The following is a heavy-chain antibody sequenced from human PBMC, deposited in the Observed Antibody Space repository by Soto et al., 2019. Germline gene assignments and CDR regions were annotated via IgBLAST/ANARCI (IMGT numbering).Heavy chain of an antibody. V-gene: IGHV5-51*01. CDR2: TYPADSDT. CDR3: ARKDYGGNSIDY. J-gene: IGHJ4*02. CDR1: GYSFTSYW. Sequence: PGESLKISCMGSGYSFTSYWIGWVRQMPGKGLEWMGTTYPADSDTRYSPSFEGQVTISADKSITTAYMQWNSLKASDTAMYYCARKDYGGNSIDYWGRGTLVTVSS. D-gene: IGHD4-17*01.